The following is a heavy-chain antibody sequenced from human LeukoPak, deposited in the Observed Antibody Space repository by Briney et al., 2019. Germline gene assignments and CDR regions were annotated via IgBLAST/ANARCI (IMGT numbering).Heavy chain of an antibody. D-gene: IGHD6-19*01. J-gene: IGHJ6*04. CDR1: GSTFSDYY. CDR3: ARRIAVAGLGVYYGMDV. V-gene: IGHV3-11*06. CDR2: ISSSSSYT. Sequence: GGSLRLSCAASGSTFSDYYMSWIRQAPGKGLEWASYISSSSSYTNYADSVKGRFTISRDNAKNSLYLQMNSLRAEDTAVYYCARRIAVAGLGVYYGMDVWGKGTTVTVSS.